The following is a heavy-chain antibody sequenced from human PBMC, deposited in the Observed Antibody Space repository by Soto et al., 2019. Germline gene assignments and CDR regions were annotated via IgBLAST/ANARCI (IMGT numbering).Heavy chain of an antibody. J-gene: IGHJ5*02. CDR1: GFTFSSYW. V-gene: IGHV3-74*01. CDR2: INSDGSST. Sequence: GGSLRLSCGASGFTFSSYWMHWVRQAPGKGLVWVSRINSDGSSTSYADSVKGRFTISRDNAKNTLYLQMNSLRAEDTAVYYCARERIAARWFDPWGQGTLVTVSS. CDR3: ARERIAARWFDP. D-gene: IGHD6-6*01.